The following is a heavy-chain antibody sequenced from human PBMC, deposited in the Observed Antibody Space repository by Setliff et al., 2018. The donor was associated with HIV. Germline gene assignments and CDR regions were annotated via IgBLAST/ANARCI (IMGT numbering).Heavy chain of an antibody. Sequence: GGSLRLSCAASGFTFSNYNMNWVRQAPGKGLEWISRINTDGSSTTYADSVKGRFTISRDNAKNMVYLQMNSLRVEDTAVYYCGRGISARPGAPGNWFDPWGQGTLVTVSS. D-gene: IGHD6-6*01. CDR1: GFTFSNYN. V-gene: IGHV3-74*01. CDR2: INTDGSST. J-gene: IGHJ5*02. CDR3: GRGISARPGAPGNWFDP.